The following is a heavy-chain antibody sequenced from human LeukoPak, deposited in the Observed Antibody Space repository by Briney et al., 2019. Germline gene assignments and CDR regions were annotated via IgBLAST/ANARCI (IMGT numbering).Heavy chain of an antibody. J-gene: IGHJ3*01. V-gene: IGHV5-51*01. Sequence: GESLKISCKGSGFSFTTYWIGWVRQMPGKGLEWMGIIWPDDSDTRYSPSFQGQVTISADKSISTAYLQWISLKASDTAMYYCARRAIGTTRTFNLWGQGTMVTVSS. CDR3: ARRAIGTTRTFNL. CDR2: IWPDDSDT. D-gene: IGHD1-1*01. CDR1: GFSFTTYW.